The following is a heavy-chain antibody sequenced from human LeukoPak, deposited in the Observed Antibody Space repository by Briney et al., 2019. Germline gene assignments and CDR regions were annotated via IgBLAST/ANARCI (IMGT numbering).Heavy chain of an antibody. CDR1: GYTFTNYY. D-gene: IGHD3-22*01. CDR2: IKPSGGGT. J-gene: IGHJ1*01. CDR3: ARDHFDSSGYYYLLGYFEH. V-gene: IGHV1-46*01. Sequence: ASVKVSCKASGYTFTNYYVHWVRQAPGQGLEWMGIIKPSGGGTSYALKFQGRVTMTRDPSTSTAYMELSSLRAENTAVYYCARDHFDSSGYYYLLGYFEHWGQGTLVTVSS.